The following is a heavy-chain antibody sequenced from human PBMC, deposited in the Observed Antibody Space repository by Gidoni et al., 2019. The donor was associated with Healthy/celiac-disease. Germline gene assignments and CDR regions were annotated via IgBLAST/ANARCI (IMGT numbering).Heavy chain of an antibody. V-gene: IGHV3-9*01. D-gene: IGHD6-6*01. CDR2: ISWNSGSI. Sequence: EVQLVESGGGLVQPGRSLRLSCAASGFTFDDYAMHWVRQAPGKGLEWVSDISWNSGSIGYADSVKGRFTISRDNAKNSLYLQMNSLRAEDTALYYCAKDRSGSSSTYFDYWGQGTLVTVSS. CDR1: GFTFDDYA. CDR3: AKDRSGSSSTYFDY. J-gene: IGHJ4*02.